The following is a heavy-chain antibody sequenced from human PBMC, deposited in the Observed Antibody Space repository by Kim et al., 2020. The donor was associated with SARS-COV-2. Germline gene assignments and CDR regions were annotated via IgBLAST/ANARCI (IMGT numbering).Heavy chain of an antibody. J-gene: IGHJ4*02. V-gene: IGHV1-69*01. CDR3: ARGGPRSGYSYGSFDY. D-gene: IGHD5-18*01. Sequence: QNLQGRVTISADESTTTAYMELSSLRSEDTAIYYCARGGPRSGYSYGSFDYWGQGTLVTVSS.